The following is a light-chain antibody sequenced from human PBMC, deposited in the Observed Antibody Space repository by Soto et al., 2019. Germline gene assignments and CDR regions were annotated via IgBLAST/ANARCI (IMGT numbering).Light chain of an antibody. V-gene: IGKV3-11*01. Sequence: EIVLTQSPATLSLSPGERATLSCRASQSVSSYLAWYQQKPGQAPRLLIYDASNRATGIPARFSGSGSGTDFTLTISSLEPEDFEVYDCQQHSNWPPITFGQGTRLEVK. CDR2: DAS. J-gene: IGKJ5*01. CDR3: QQHSNWPPIT. CDR1: QSVSSY.